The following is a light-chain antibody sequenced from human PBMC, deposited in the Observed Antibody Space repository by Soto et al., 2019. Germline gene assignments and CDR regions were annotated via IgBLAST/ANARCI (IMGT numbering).Light chain of an antibody. CDR2: AAS. CDR3: QQLNSYPPT. CDR1: QGISSY. Sequence: IQLIQSPSSLSASVGDRVTITCRASQGISSYLAWYQQKPGKAPKLLIYAASTLQSGVPSRFSGSGSGTDFTLTISSLQPEDFATYYCQQLNSYPPTFGGGTKVDIK. V-gene: IGKV1-9*01. J-gene: IGKJ4*01.